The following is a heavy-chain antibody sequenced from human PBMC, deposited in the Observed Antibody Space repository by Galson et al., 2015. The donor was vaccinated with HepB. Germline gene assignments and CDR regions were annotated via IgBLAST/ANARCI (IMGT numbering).Heavy chain of an antibody. Sequence: SLRLSCAASGFTFSDYYMSWIRQAPGKGLEWVSYISSSGSTIYYADSVKGRFTISRDNAKNSLYLQMNSLRAEDTAVYHCARGYDSSGYYFYYYYGMDVWGQGTTVTVSS. D-gene: IGHD3-22*01. CDR1: GFTFSDYY. V-gene: IGHV3-11*01. CDR2: ISSSGSTI. CDR3: ARGYDSSGYYFYYYYGMDV. J-gene: IGHJ6*02.